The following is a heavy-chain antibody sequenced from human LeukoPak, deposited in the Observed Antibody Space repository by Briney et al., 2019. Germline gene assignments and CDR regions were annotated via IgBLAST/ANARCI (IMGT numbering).Heavy chain of an antibody. Sequence: QPGGSLRLSCGASGFTFSNYGMLWVRQAPGKGLEWVSAISGSGGSTYYADSVKGRFTISRDNSKNTLYLQMNSLRAEDTAVYYCAKVRKSGSDKGYPDYWGQGTLVTVSS. J-gene: IGHJ4*02. D-gene: IGHD1-26*01. CDR3: AKVRKSGSDKGYPDY. CDR1: GFTFSNYG. V-gene: IGHV3-23*01. CDR2: ISGSGGST.